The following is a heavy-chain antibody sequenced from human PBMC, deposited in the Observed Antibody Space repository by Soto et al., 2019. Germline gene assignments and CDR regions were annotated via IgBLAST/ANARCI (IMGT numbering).Heavy chain of an antibody. V-gene: IGHV3-49*04. CDR2: IRSKAYGGTT. CDR1: GFTFVDYA. Sequence: GGSLRLSCTASGFTFVDYAMSWVRQAPGKGLEWVGFIRSKAYGGTTEYAASVKGRFTISRDDSKSIAYLQMNSLKTEDTAVYYCTRDDYGNYYWGQGTLVTVSS. J-gene: IGHJ4*02. D-gene: IGHD4-17*01. CDR3: TRDDYGNYY.